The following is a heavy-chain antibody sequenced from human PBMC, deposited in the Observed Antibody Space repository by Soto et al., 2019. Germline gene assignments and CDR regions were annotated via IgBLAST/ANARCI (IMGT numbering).Heavy chain of an antibody. J-gene: IGHJ6*02. D-gene: IGHD3-22*01. CDR2: IYTSGST. Sequence: TKTLSLTCTVSGDSISSYYWSWIRQPAGKGLEWIGRIYTSGSTNYNPSLKSRVTMSVDTSKNQFSLKLSSVTAADTAVYYCARDYYDSSGPNYYYYGMDVWGQGTTVTVSS. CDR3: ARDYYDSSGPNYYYYGMDV. CDR1: GDSISSYY. V-gene: IGHV4-4*07.